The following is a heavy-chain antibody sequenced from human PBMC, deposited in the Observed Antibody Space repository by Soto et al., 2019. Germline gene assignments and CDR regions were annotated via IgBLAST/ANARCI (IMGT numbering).Heavy chain of an antibody. D-gene: IGHD3-10*01. J-gene: IGHJ4*02. Sequence: QVQLVQSGAEVKKPGSSVKVSCKASGGIFSTYAISWLRQAPGQGLERMGGIIPIFGTPNYAQRFQGRVTITADESTSTAYMELSRLRSEDTAVYYCARDRDDYGSGNYYNRIAFWGQGTLVTVSS. CDR1: GGIFSTYA. V-gene: IGHV1-69*01. CDR3: ARDRDDYGSGNYYNRIAF. CDR2: IIPIFGTP.